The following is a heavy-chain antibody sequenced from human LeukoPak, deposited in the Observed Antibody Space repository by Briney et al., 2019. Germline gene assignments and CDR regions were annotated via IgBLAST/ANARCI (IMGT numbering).Heavy chain of an antibody. CDR2: IDEIGRT. CDR3: ARQGRRCSSTSCSYGMDV. D-gene: IGHD2-2*01. V-gene: IGHV4-34*01. CDR1: GESFSHYY. Sequence: PSETLSLTCAVYGESFSHYYWNWIRQSPGKGLEWIGEIDEIGRTNYNPSLKSRATISVDRSKNQFSLKLSSVTAADTAVYYCARQGRRCSSTSCSYGMDVWGQGTTVTVSS. J-gene: IGHJ6*02.